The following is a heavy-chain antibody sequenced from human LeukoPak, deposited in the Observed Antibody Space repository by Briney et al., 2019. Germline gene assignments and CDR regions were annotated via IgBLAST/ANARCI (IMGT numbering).Heavy chain of an antibody. CDR3: AKDKAWSYVSDY. J-gene: IGHJ4*02. CDR1: GFTFSSYG. CDR2: ISYDGSSK. V-gene: IGHV3-30*18. Sequence: GGSLRLTCAASGFTFSSYGMHWVRQAPGKGLEWVAVISYDGSSKYYGDSVKGRFTISRDNSENTVYLQMNSLRAEDTAVYHCAKDKAWSYVSDYWGQGTLVTVSS. D-gene: IGHD3-16*01.